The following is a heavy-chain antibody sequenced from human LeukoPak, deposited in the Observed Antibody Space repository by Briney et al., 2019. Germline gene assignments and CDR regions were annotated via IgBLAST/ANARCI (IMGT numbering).Heavy chain of an antibody. D-gene: IGHD3-10*01. CDR1: GYTFTSYY. V-gene: IGHV1-46*01. Sequence: ASVKVSCKASGYTFTSYYMHWARQAPGQGLEWMGIINPSGGSTSYAQKFQGRVTMTRDTSTSTVYMELSSLRSEDTAVYYCARPQEGITMVRGVIRWAAFDIWGQGTMVTVSS. CDR2: INPSGGST. CDR3: ARPQEGITMVRGVIRWAAFDI. J-gene: IGHJ3*02.